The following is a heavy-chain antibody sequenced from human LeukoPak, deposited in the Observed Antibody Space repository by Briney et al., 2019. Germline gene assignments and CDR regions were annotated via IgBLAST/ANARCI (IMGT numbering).Heavy chain of an antibody. CDR1: GFTFSNYW. V-gene: IGHV3-48*04. CDR3: ARENRGAFDI. D-gene: IGHD1-14*01. Sequence: GGSLRLSCAASGFTFSNYWMTWVRQAPGKGLEWVSYISSSSSTIYYADSVKGRFTISRDNAKNSLYLQMNSLRAEDTAVYYCARENRGAFDIWGQGTMVTVSS. CDR2: ISSSSSTI. J-gene: IGHJ3*02.